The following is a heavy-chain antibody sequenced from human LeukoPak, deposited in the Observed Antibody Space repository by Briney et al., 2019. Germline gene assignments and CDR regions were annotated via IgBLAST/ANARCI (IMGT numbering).Heavy chain of an antibody. D-gene: IGHD5-24*01. CDR3: ARLEDGYNYYYFDY. V-gene: IGHV4-59*12. J-gene: IGHJ4*02. Sequence: SETLSLTCTVSGASISSYYWSWIRQPPGKGLEWIGYIYYSGSTNYNPSLKSRVTISVDTSKNQFSLKLSSVTAADTAVYYCARLEDGYNYYYFDYWGQGTLVTVSS. CDR1: GASISSYY. CDR2: IYYSGST.